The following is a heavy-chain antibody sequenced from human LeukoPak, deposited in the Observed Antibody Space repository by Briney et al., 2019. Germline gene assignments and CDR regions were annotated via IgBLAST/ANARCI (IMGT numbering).Heavy chain of an antibody. CDR3: ARESLGYCSGSTCYYFYMDF. D-gene: IGHD2-15*01. J-gene: IGHJ6*03. V-gene: IGHV3-48*04. CDR1: GFTFSSYS. CDR2: ISGSSSTI. Sequence: GGSLRLSCAASGFTFSSYSMNWVRQAPGKGLEWLSYISGSSSTIYYADSVKGRFTISRDNAKNSLYLQMNSLRAEDTAVYYCARESLGYCSGSTCYYFYMDFWGKGTTVTVSS.